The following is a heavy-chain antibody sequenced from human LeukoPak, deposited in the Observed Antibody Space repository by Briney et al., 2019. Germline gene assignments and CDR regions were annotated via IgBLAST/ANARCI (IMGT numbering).Heavy chain of an antibody. D-gene: IGHD5-24*01. CDR3: ARGRDCYNRYDFDY. V-gene: IGHV1-46*01. CDR2: INPSADST. J-gene: IGHJ4*01. CDR1: AYTFIRYY. Sequence: ASVTLRLSAAAYTFIRYYIDWVRLAPGQGLEWMGVINPSADSTSYTQKFQGRVSMTRDTSTSTVYMDLSSLRSEDTAVYYCARGRDCYNRYDFDYWGQGTVVTVSS.